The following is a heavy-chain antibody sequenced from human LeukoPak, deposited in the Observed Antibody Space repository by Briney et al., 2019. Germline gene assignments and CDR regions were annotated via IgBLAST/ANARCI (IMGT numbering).Heavy chain of an antibody. CDR1: GYSISSGYF. Sequence: SETLSLTCTVSGYSISSGYFWGWIRQPPGKGLEWIGTVSHGGSTYYNPSLKSRVTIPVDTSKNQFSLNLSSVTAADTAVFYCARATVTTEGDYFDYWGQGTLVTVSS. CDR2: VSHGGST. CDR3: ARATVTTEGDYFDY. J-gene: IGHJ4*02. V-gene: IGHV4-38-2*02. D-gene: IGHD4-17*01.